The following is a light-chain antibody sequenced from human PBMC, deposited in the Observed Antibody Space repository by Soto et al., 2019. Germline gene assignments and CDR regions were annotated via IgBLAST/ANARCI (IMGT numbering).Light chain of an antibody. J-gene: IGLJ1*01. CDR3: GTWDSSVSAYV. CDR2: DNN. Sequence: QSVLTQPPSVSAAPGQKVTISCSGSSSNIGNNYVSWYQQLPGTAPKLLIYDNNKRPSGIPDRFSDSKSGTSAPLAITGLQTGDEADYYCGTWDSSVSAYVFGNGTKVTVL. V-gene: IGLV1-51*01. CDR1: SSNIGNNY.